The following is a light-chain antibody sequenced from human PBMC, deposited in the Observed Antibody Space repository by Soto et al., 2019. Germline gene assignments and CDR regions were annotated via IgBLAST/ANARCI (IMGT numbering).Light chain of an antibody. Sequence: DIQMTQSPSTLSASVGERVTITCRASQSISTWLAWYQQKPGKAPKVLIYDASRLESGVPSRFSGSGSGTDFTLTISSLQPADFATYYCQQYNSYSWTFGQGTKVDIK. CDR3: QQYNSYSWT. CDR1: QSISTW. V-gene: IGKV1-5*01. CDR2: DAS. J-gene: IGKJ1*01.